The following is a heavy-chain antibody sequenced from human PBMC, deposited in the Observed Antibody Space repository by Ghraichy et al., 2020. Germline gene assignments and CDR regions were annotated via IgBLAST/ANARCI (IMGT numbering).Heavy chain of an antibody. Sequence: SETLSLTCTVSGGSISSSSYYWGWIRQPPGKGLEWIGSIYYSGSTYYNPSLKSRVTISVDTSKNQFSLKLNSVTAADTAVYYCARGLDNSDYFDYWGQGTLVTVSS. D-gene: IGHD1-20*01. V-gene: IGHV4-39*07. J-gene: IGHJ4*02. CDR3: ARGLDNSDYFDY. CDR2: IYYSGST. CDR1: GGSISSSSYY.